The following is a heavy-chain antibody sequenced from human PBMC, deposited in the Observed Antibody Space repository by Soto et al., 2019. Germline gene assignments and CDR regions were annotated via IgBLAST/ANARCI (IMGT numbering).Heavy chain of an antibody. D-gene: IGHD6-19*01. CDR1: GDRVSSNTAA. CDR2: TYYRSNWRH. J-gene: IGHJ4*02. CDR3: ERGVAGSGFDL. V-gene: IGHV6-1*01. Sequence: XHSLSLTFAISGDRVSSNTAAWNWIRSSPSRGLEWLRRTYYRSNWRHDYAVSVKSRITVNPDTSKNHFSLQLNSVTPDDTAVYYCERGVAGSGFDLWGQGTLVTGSS.